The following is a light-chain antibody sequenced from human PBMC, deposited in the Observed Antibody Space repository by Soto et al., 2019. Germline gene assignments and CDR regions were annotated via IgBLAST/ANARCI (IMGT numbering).Light chain of an antibody. Sequence: IVMTQSSATLSVSPGERATLSCRASESVSGNLAWYQQTPGQAPRLLILGASTRAIGIPARFRGSGSGTQFTLTITSMQSEDFAVYYCQQYNNWPRTFGQGTKVDIK. CDR3: QQYNNWPRT. CDR1: ESVSGN. V-gene: IGKV3-15*01. CDR2: GAS. J-gene: IGKJ1*01.